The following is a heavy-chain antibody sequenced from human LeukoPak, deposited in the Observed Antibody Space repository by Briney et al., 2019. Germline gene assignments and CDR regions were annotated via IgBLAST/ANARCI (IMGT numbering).Heavy chain of an antibody. V-gene: IGHV3-9*01. Sequence: PGGSLRLSCAASGFSFDDYVMHWVRQVPGKGLEWVSGISWNSASIGYADSVKGRFTISRDNSKNTLYLQMNSLRAEDTAVYYCARDSSIYYDSSGYYDYWGQGTLVTVSS. CDR3: ARDSSIYYDSSGYYDY. J-gene: IGHJ4*02. CDR1: GFSFDDYV. D-gene: IGHD3-22*01. CDR2: ISWNSASI.